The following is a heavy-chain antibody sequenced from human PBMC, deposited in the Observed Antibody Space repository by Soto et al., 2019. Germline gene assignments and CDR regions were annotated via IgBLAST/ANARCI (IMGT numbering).Heavy chain of an antibody. V-gene: IGHV3-23*01. CDR1: GFTFSIYA. CDR2: ISGNGGT. CDR3: TKDAPGSGWLSDY. D-gene: IGHD3-22*01. Sequence: GGSLRLSCAASGFTFSIYAISWVRQIPGKGLEWVSTISGNGGTSYADFVRGRFTISRDNSKNTLYLQMNSLRVDDTAIYYRTKDAPGSGWLSDYWGQGTLVTVSS. J-gene: IGHJ4*02.